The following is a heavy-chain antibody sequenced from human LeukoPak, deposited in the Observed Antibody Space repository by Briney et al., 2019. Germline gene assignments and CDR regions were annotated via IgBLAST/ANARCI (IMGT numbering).Heavy chain of an antibody. Sequence: GGSLRLSCAASGFTFSSHNMTWVRQSTGKGLEWVSAISNSGGSTYYADSVKGRFTISRDNPKNTLYLQMNSLKAEDTAVYYCAKGRGLVSPDDHWGQGTLVTVSS. J-gene: IGHJ4*02. D-gene: IGHD3/OR15-3a*01. CDR1: GFTFSSHN. V-gene: IGHV3-23*01. CDR2: ISNSGGST. CDR3: AKGRGLVSPDDH.